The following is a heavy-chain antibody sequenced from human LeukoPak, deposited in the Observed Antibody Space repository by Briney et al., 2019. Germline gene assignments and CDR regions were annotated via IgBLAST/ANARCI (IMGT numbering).Heavy chain of an antibody. D-gene: IGHD6-13*01. Sequence: ASVKVSCKASGYTFTGYYMHWVRQAPGQGLEWMGWINPNSGGTNYAQKFQGRVTMTRDTSISTAYMELSRLRSDDTAVYYCARGVEYSSSNPCYFDYWGQGTLVTVSS. CDR3: ARGVEYSSSNPCYFDY. V-gene: IGHV1-2*02. CDR1: GYTFTGYY. CDR2: INPNSGGT. J-gene: IGHJ4*02.